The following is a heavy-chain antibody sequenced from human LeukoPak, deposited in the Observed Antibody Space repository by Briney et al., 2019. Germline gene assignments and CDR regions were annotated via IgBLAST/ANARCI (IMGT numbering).Heavy chain of an antibody. CDR2: IYYSGST. J-gene: IGHJ3*02. CDR3: ARPVLGWDAFDI. Sequence: SETLSLTCTVSGGSISSSSYYWGWIRQPPGKGLEWIGSIYYSGSTYYNPSLKSRVTISVDTSKNQFSLKLSSVTAADTAVYYCARPVLGWDAFDIWGQGTMVTVSS. D-gene: IGHD1-14*01. V-gene: IGHV4-39*01. CDR1: GGSISSSSYY.